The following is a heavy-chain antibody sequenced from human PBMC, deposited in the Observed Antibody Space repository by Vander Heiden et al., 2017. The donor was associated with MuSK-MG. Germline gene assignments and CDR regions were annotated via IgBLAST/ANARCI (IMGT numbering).Heavy chain of an antibody. Sequence: EVQLVESGGGLVQPGRSLRLSCAASGFTFDDYAMHWVRQAPGKGLEWVSGISWNSGSIGYADSVKGRFTISRDNAKNSLYLQMNSLRAEDTALYYCAKSRYCSSTSCYDFDYWGQGTLVTVS. CDR1: GFTFDDYA. V-gene: IGHV3-9*01. CDR2: ISWNSGSI. CDR3: AKSRYCSSTSCYDFDY. J-gene: IGHJ4*02. D-gene: IGHD2-2*01.